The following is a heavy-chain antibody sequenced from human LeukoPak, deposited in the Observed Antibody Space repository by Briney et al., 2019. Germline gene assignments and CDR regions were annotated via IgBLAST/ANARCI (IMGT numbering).Heavy chain of an antibody. D-gene: IGHD6-25*01. V-gene: IGHV4-59*01. Sequence: SETLSLTCSVSGVSMSSYCWSWIRQPPGKGLEWIGYIYYSGSTNYHPSLKSRVTISVDTSKNQFSLNLRSVTDADTAVYYCASQRQDTNACFDYWGQGTLVIVSS. CDR1: GVSMSSYC. CDR2: IYYSGST. J-gene: IGHJ4*02. CDR3: ASQRQDTNACFDY.